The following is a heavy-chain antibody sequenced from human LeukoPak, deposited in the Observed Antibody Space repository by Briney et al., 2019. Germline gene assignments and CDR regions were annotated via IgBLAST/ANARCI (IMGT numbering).Heavy chain of an antibody. CDR2: ISGSGGST. V-gene: IGHV3-23*01. CDR3: AIMVRGPFDY. CDR1: GFTFSSYA. D-gene: IGHD3-10*01. J-gene: IGHJ4*02. Sequence: AGSLRLYCAASGFTFSSYAMSWVHHAPGKGLEWVSAISGSGGSTYYADSVKGRFTISRDNSKNTLYLQMDSLRAEDTAVYYCAIMVRGPFDYWGQGTLVTVSS.